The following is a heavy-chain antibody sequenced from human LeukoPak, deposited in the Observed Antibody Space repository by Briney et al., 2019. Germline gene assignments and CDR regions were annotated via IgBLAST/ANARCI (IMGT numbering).Heavy chain of an antibody. V-gene: IGHV3-20*04. CDR2: INWNGGST. Sequence: GESLKISCAASGFTFDDYGMSWVRQAPGKGLEWVSGINWNGGSTGYADSVKGRFTISRDNAKNSLYLQMNSLRAEDTALYYCARARSTGYYAADYWGQGTLVTVSS. CDR3: ARARSTGYYAADY. D-gene: IGHD3-9*01. CDR1: GFTFDDYG. J-gene: IGHJ4*02.